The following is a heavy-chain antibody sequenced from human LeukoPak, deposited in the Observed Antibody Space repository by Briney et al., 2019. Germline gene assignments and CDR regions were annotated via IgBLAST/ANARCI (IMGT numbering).Heavy chain of an antibody. J-gene: IGHJ4*02. CDR1: GYTFINHG. CDR3: ARASREDGDYPRFDY. Sequence: ASVKVSCKASGYTFINHGISWVRQAPGQGLEWMGWISAYNGNTNYAQKLQGRVTMTTDTSTSTAYMELRSLRSDDTAVYYCARASREDGDYPRFDYWGQGTLVTVSS. CDR2: ISAYNGNT. V-gene: IGHV1-18*01. D-gene: IGHD4-17*01.